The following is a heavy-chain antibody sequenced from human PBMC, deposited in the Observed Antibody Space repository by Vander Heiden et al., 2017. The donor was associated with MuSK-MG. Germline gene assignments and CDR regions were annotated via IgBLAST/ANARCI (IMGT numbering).Heavy chain of an antibody. CDR2: IYYSGST. J-gene: IGHJ5*02. CDR3: ARDRGRCFGTNWFDP. D-gene: IGHD3-10*01. Sequence: QVQLQEAGPGLVKSSQTLSLTCTVSGGSVNRGGYYWNWIRQHPGKGLEWIGYIYYSGSTYYNPSLKSRLTISLDTSKNQFSLKLSSVTAADTAVYYCARDRGRCFGTNWFDPWGQGTLVTVSS. V-gene: IGHV4-31*03. CDR1: GGSVNRGGYY.